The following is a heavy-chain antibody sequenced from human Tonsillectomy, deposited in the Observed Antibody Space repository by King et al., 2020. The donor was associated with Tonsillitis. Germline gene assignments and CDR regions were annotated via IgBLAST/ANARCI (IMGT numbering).Heavy chain of an antibody. D-gene: IGHD2-15*01. J-gene: IGHJ4*02. Sequence: VQLVESGGGLIQPGGSLRLSCAASGFTVSSNYMTWVRQAPGKGLEWVSIIYSDVSTYYADSVKGRLTISRDNSKNTLYLQMNTLRAEDTAVYYCARVFCSGGSCHSFDYWGQGTLVTVSS. CDR3: ARVFCSGGSCHSFDY. CDR1: GFTVSSNY. V-gene: IGHV3-53*01. CDR2: IYSDVST.